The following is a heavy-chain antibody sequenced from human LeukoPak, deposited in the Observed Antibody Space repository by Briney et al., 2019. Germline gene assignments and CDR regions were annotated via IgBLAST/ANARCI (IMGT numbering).Heavy chain of an antibody. D-gene: IGHD6-13*01. Sequence: GGSLRLSCAASGFMFSSYGMSWVRQAPGKGLEWVSTISGSGGSTYYVDSVKGRFTISRDNSKNTLYLQMNSLRAEDTAVYYCAKDAAGPEYWGQGTLVTVSS. J-gene: IGHJ4*02. CDR2: ISGSGGST. CDR3: AKDAAGPEY. CDR1: GFMFSSYG. V-gene: IGHV3-23*01.